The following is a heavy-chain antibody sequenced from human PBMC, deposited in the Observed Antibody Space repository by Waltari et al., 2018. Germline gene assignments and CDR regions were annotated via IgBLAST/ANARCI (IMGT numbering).Heavy chain of an antibody. J-gene: IGHJ4*02. V-gene: IGHV4-4*07. CDR2: LYSSGST. Sequence: QVQLQESGPGLVKPSETLSLTCAVSGGSIRNYYWSWIRQPAGKGLEWIGRLYSSGSTNVTSSPKSRATTPVDMPKNPFSLKLTSVASADAAVYFCARGWEPGRGYFAFWGQGSLVTVSS. CDR1: GGSIRNYY. D-gene: IGHD1-26*01. CDR3: ARGWEPGRGYFAF.